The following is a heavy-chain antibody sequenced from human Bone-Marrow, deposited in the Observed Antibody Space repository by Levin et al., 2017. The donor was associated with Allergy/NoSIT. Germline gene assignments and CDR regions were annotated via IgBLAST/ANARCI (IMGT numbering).Heavy chain of an antibody. J-gene: IGHJ4*02. CDR3: ARGGYGDYELDY. CDR1: GYTFTSYD. D-gene: IGHD4-17*01. CDR2: MDPNNGNT. Sequence: VASVKVSCEASGYTFTSYDVHWVRQATGQGLEWMGWMDPNNGNTQFAQRFQGRVTMTKNTAISTAYMELISLTSDDTAVYFCARGGYGDYELDYWGQGTLVTVSS. V-gene: IGHV1-8*01.